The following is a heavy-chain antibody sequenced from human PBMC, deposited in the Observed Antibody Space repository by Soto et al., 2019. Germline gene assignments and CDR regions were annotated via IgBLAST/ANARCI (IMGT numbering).Heavy chain of an antibody. CDR1: GFTFSSYS. CDR2: ISSSSSTI. J-gene: IGHJ2*01. Sequence: GGSLRLSCAASGFTFSSYSMNWVRQAPGKGLEWVSYISSSSSTIYYADSVKGRFTISRDNAKNSLYLQMNSLRAEDTAVYYCARDSTYYDILTGSVGGYFDLWGRGTLVTVSS. V-gene: IGHV3-48*01. D-gene: IGHD3-9*01. CDR3: ARDSTYYDILTGSVGGYFDL.